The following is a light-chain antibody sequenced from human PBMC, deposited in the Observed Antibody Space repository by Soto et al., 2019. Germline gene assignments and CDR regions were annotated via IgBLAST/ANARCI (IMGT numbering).Light chain of an antibody. Sequence: DIQMTKYPSTLSASVGDRVTITCWASKIISDFLDWHQKKKGKAPKPLIYKASTLESGVPSRLRGSGYGTELTITISSMQTDDFETYYCQEYNTYPLTFGGGTKVDIK. CDR1: KIISDF. J-gene: IGKJ4*01. CDR3: QEYNTYPLT. CDR2: KAS. V-gene: IGKV1-5*03.